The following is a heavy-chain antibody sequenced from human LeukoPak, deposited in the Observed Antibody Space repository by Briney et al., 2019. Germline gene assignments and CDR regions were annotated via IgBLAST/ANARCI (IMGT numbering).Heavy chain of an antibody. CDR3: AREIMVRGVIMIDY. Sequence: GGSLRLSCAASGFTFSSYGMHWVRQAPGKGLEWVAVIWYDGSNKYYADSVKGRFTISRDNSKNTLYLQMNSPRAEDTAVYYCAREIMVRGVIMIDYWGQGTLVTVSS. CDR1: GFTFSSYG. D-gene: IGHD3-10*01. J-gene: IGHJ4*02. CDR2: IWYDGSNK. V-gene: IGHV3-33*01.